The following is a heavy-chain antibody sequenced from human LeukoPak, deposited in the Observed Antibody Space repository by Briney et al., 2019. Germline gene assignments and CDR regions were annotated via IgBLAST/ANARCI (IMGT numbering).Heavy chain of an antibody. CDR2: IYYSGST. Sequence: SQTLSLTCTVSGGSISSGDYYWSWIRQPPGKVLEWMGNIYYSGSTYYNPSLKSRVTISVDTSKNQFSLKLSSVTAADTAVYYCARGGNGSGGYYYARYWGQGTLVTVSS. V-gene: IGHV4-30-4*01. CDR1: GGSISSGDYY. D-gene: IGHD3-22*01. J-gene: IGHJ4*02. CDR3: ARGGNGSGGYYYARY.